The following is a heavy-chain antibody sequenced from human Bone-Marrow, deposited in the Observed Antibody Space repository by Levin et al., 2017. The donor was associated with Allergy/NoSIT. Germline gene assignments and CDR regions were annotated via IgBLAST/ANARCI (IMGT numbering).Heavy chain of an antibody. CDR2: INPNSGGT. V-gene: IGHV1-2*06. J-gene: IGHJ4*02. CDR3: AREGAVAGTTCDY. Sequence: VKVSCKASGYTFTDYYIHWVRQAPGQGLEWMGRINPNSGGTNYAQKFHGRVTMTRDTSISTAYMELSRLRSDDTALYYCAREGAVAGTTCDYWGQGTLVTVSS. CDR1: GYTFTDYY. D-gene: IGHD6-19*01.